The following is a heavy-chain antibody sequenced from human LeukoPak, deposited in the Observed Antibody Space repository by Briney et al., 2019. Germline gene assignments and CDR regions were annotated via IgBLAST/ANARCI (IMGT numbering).Heavy chain of an antibody. V-gene: IGHV3-7*01. CDR3: ARRSAGAAPYYFDY. J-gene: IGHJ4*02. Sequence: GGSLRLSCAASEFAFSNSHVNWVRQAAGEGLEWAANTNQDGNDINYVDSVKGRFTISRDNAKNTLYLQMNSLRAEDTAVYYCARRSAGAAPYYFDYWGQGTLVTVSS. D-gene: IGHD6-6*01. CDR1: EFAFSNSH. CDR2: TNQDGNDI.